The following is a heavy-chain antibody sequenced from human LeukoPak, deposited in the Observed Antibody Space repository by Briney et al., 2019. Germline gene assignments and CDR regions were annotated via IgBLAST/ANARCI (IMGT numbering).Heavy chain of an antibody. CDR3: ARDFSTIAAAYDWFDP. CDR1: GYTFTSYG. D-gene: IGHD6-13*01. V-gene: IGHV1-18*01. CDR2: ISAYNGNT. Sequence: ASVKVSCKASGYTFTSYGISWVRQAPGQGLEWMGWISAYNGNTNYAQKLQGRVTMTTDTSTSKAYMELKSLRSDDTAVYYCARDFSTIAAAYDWFDPWGQGTLVTVSS. J-gene: IGHJ5*02.